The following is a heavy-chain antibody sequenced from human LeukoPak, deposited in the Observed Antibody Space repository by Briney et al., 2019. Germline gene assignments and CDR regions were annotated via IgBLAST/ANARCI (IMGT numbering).Heavy chain of an antibody. CDR2: ISWKSGTI. Sequence: PGGSLRLSCAASGFTFSSYEMNWVRQAPGKGLEWVSSISWKSGTIGYADSVKGRFTISRDNAKNSLYLQMNSLRAEDTALYYCAKAPGLWQLDYWGQGTLVTVSS. CDR3: AKAPGLWQLDY. J-gene: IGHJ4*02. V-gene: IGHV3-9*01. CDR1: GFTFSSYE.